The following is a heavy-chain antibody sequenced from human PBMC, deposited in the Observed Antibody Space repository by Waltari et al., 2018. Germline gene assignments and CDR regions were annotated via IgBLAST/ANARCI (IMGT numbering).Heavy chain of an antibody. V-gene: IGHV1-24*01. CDR2: YDSEENQI. Sequence: QVQLIQSGAEVKRPGASVTLSCKFSAPIASDLAVHWVRQAPGKGLGWMGGYDSEENQIMYAQKFQGRVLMTDDPSKYTAYIKFTILRSEDTATYCCATGRWLPRDSWGEGTLISVSA. CDR3: ATGRWLPRDS. J-gene: IGHJ4*02. D-gene: IGHD3-10*01. CDR1: APIASDLA.